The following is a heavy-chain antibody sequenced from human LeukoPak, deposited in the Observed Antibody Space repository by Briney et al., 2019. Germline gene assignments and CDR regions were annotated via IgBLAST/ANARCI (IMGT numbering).Heavy chain of an antibody. CDR3: ARDPNGDYIGSFDM. CDR1: EFTISNYG. V-gene: IGHV3-23*01. J-gene: IGHJ3*02. D-gene: IGHD4-17*01. Sequence: GGCLRLSCAASEFTISNYGMSWVRQVPGKGPEWVASISGSGTQYADSVQGRFAISRDKSKNTLYLQMNSLEVDDTAVYFCARDPNGDYIGSFDMWGRGTMVTVSS. CDR2: ISGSGT.